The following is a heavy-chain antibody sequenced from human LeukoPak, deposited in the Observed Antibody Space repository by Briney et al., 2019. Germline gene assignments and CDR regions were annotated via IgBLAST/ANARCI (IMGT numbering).Heavy chain of an antibody. CDR3: ARRADCGGDCYLQFFFDY. CDR1: GYSFTNYW. D-gene: IGHD2-21*02. Sequence: GESLKISCKGSGYSFTNYWIGWVRQMPGKGLEFMGIIYTGDSDTRYSPSFQGQVTISADKSISTAYLQWSSLKASDTAMYYCARRADCGGDCYLQFFFDYWGQETLVTVSS. J-gene: IGHJ4*02. CDR2: IYTGDSDT. V-gene: IGHV5-51*01.